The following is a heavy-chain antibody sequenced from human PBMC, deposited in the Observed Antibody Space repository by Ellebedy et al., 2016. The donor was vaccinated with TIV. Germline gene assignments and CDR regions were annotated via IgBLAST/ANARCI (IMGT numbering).Heavy chain of an antibody. V-gene: IGHV1-69*06. Sequence: SVKVSXKASGGTFSSYAISWVRQAPGQGLEWMGGIISIFGTANYAQKFQGRVTITADKSTSTAYMELSSLRSEDTAVYYCAREGVYSGSYFEGCFDYWGQGTLVTVSS. CDR3: AREGVYSGSYFEGCFDY. D-gene: IGHD1-26*01. CDR2: IISIFGTA. CDR1: GGTFSSYA. J-gene: IGHJ4*02.